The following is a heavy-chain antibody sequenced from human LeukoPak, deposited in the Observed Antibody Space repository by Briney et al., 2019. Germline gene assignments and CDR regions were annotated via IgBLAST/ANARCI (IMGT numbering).Heavy chain of an antibody. V-gene: IGHV3-30*18. CDR3: AKDQLRPTYYFDY. CDR1: GFTFSSYG. CDR2: ISYDGSNK. D-gene: IGHD3-16*01. Sequence: GGSLRLSCAASGFTFSSYGMHWVRQAPGKGLEWVAVISYDGSNKYYADSVKGRFTISRDNSKNTLYLQMNSLRAEDTAVYYCAKDQLRPTYYFDYWGQGTLVTVSS. J-gene: IGHJ4*02.